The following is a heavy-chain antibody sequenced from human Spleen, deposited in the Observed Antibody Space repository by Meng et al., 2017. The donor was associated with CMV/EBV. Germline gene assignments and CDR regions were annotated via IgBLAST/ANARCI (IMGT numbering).Heavy chain of an antibody. V-gene: IGHV1-69*10. CDR1: GYTLTELS. CDR2: IIPILGIA. CDR3: ARVPRGGYSYGPQYYFDY. D-gene: IGHD5-18*01. J-gene: IGHJ4*02. Sequence: SVKVSCKVSGYTLTELSMHWVRQAPGKGLEWMGGIIPILGIANYAQKFQGRVTITADKSTSTAYMELSSLRSEDTAVYYCARVPRGGYSYGPQYYFDYWGQGTLVTVSS.